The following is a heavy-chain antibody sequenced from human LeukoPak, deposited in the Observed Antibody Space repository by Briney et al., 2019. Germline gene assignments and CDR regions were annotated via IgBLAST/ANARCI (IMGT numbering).Heavy chain of an antibody. CDR3: AREYDILTGYYARGFDY. V-gene: IGHV3-21*01. Sequence: GGSLRLSCAASGFTFSSYSMNWVRQAPGKGLEWVSSISSSSSYIYYADSVKGRFTISRDNAKNSLYLQMNSLRAEDTAVYYCAREYDILTGYYARGFDYWGQGTLVTVSS. D-gene: IGHD3-9*01. CDR1: GFTFSSYS. J-gene: IGHJ4*02. CDR2: ISSSSSYI.